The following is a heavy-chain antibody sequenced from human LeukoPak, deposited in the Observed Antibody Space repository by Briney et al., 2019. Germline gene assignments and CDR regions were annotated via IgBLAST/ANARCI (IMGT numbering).Heavy chain of an antibody. CDR3: AKDRGYSYFDY. Sequence: GGSLRLSCAASGFTFSSYGMHWVRRAPGKGLEWVAVISYDGSNKYYADSVKGRFTIYRDNSKNTLYLQMHSLGAEDTAVYYCAKDRGYSYFDYWGQGTLVTVSS. CDR2: ISYDGSNK. CDR1: GFTFSSYG. V-gene: IGHV3-30*18. D-gene: IGHD5-18*01. J-gene: IGHJ4*02.